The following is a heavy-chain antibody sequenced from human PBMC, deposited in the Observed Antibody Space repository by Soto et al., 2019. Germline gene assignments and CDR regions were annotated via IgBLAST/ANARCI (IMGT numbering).Heavy chain of an antibody. Sequence: EGSRRLSCVAAGFTFSGYYMPWIRQAPGKGLEWISARSGSGGSTYCADSVKGRFTISRDNSKNTLYLQMNSLRALDTAGYYCGKVRAPFDYWGPGTLVTVFS. CDR2: RSGSGGST. CDR1: GFTFSGYY. CDR3: GKVRAPFDY. V-gene: IGHV3-23*01. J-gene: IGHJ4*02.